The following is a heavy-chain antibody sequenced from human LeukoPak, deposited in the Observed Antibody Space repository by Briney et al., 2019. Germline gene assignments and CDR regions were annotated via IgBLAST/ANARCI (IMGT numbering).Heavy chain of an antibody. CDR2: ISGSGGST. V-gene: IGHV3-23*01. CDR1: GFTFSSYA. D-gene: IGHD2-2*01. J-gene: IGHJ4*02. CDR3: AKSPVVPAAILLYFDY. Sequence: GGSLRLSCAASGFTFSSYAMSWVRQASGKGLEWVSAISGSGGSTYYADSVKGRFTISRDNSKNTLYLQMNSLRAEDTAVYYCAKSPVVPAAILLYFDYWGQGTLVTVSS.